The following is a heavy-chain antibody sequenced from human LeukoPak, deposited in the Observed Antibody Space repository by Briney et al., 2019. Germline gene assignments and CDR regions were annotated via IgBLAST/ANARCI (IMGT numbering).Heavy chain of an antibody. J-gene: IGHJ3*02. CDR2: IHHIGST. V-gene: IGHV4-4*07. CDR3: ARRRKVPAPRAGDAFDI. Sequence: NTSETLSLTCTVSGGSISRYYWSWIRQPAGKGLEWIGSIHHIGSTYYNPSLKSRVTMSLDTSKNQLSLKLTSVTAADTAIYYCARRRKVPAPRAGDAFDIWGQGTMVTVSS. D-gene: IGHD2-21*02. CDR1: GGSISRYY.